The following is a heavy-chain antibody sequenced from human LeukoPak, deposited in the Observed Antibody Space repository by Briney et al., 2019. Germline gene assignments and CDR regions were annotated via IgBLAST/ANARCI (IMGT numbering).Heavy chain of an antibody. D-gene: IGHD2-8*01. Sequence: GGSLRLSCAASGFTFSSYSMNWVRQAPGKGLEWVSSISSSSYIYYADSVKGRFTISRDNAKNSLYLQMNSLRAEDAAVYYCARRTNDFVYWGQGSLVTVSS. CDR2: ISSSSYI. J-gene: IGHJ4*02. CDR3: ARRTNDFVY. CDR1: GFTFSSYS. V-gene: IGHV3-21*01.